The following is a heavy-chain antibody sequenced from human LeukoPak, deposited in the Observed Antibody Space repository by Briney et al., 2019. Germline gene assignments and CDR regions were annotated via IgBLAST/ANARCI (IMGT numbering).Heavy chain of an antibody. CDR1: GGSISSYY. CDR3: ARGLPYSHTYYYYYCMDV. D-gene: IGHD6-13*01. CDR2: IYYSGST. J-gene: IGHJ6*03. V-gene: IGHV4-59*01. Sequence: SETLSLTCTVSGGSISSYYWSWIRQPPGKGLEWIGYIYYSGSTNYNPSLKSRVTISVDTSKNQFSLKLSSVTAADTAVYYCARGLPYSHTYYYYYCMDVWGKGTTVTVSS.